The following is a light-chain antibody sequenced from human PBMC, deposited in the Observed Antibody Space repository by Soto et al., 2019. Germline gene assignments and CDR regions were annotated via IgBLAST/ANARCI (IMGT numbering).Light chain of an antibody. CDR2: LNSDGSH. CDR3: QTWGSGIVV. CDR1: SAHSNYA. V-gene: IGLV4-69*01. Sequence: QPVLTQSPSASASLGASVKLTCTLSSAHSNYAIAWHQQQSEKGPRYLMKLNSDGSHSKGDGIPDRFSGSSSGAERYLTSSSLQSEDEDDYYCQTWGSGIVVFGGGTKLTVL. J-gene: IGLJ2*01.